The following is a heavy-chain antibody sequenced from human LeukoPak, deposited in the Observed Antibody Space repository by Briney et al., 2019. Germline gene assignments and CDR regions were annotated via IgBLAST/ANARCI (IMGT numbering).Heavy chain of an antibody. J-gene: IGHJ3*02. CDR3: ARSAGSSGYYYYAFDI. Sequence: PGRSLRLSCAASGFTFSSYAMHWVRQAPGKGLEWVAVISYDGSNKYYADSVKGRFTISRDNSKNTLYLQMNSLRAEDTAVYYCARSAGSSGYYYYAFDIWGQGTMVTVSS. D-gene: IGHD3-22*01. CDR1: GFTFSSYA. V-gene: IGHV3-30*14. CDR2: ISYDGSNK.